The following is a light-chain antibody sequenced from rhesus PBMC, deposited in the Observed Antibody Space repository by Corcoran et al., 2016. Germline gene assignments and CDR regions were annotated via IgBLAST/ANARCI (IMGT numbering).Light chain of an antibody. J-gene: IGLJ1*01. V-gene: IGLV2-13*03. CDR1: TSVFGGYVR. Sequence: QAAPTQSTSVSGSPGQSVTISCTGITSVFGGYVRVSWYQHYPGKAPKLSIYDVTERPSGVSDRVSGSKSGNTASLTISGLRAEDEAHYYCSSYASSRNLSFGDRTRLTVL. CDR2: DVT. CDR3: SSYASSRNLS.